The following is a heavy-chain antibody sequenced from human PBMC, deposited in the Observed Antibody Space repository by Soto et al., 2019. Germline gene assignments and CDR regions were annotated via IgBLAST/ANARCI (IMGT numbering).Heavy chain of an antibody. CDR2: VIPIFGTA. V-gene: IGHV1-69*06. D-gene: IGHD3-3*01. J-gene: IGHJ6*02. CDR1: GGTFSSYA. CDR3: ARDPVSPDYDFWSGSSSYYYYYGMDV. Sequence: SVKVSCKASGGTFSSYAISWVRQAPGQGLEWMGGVIPIFGTANYAQKFQGRVTITADKSTSTAYMELSSLRSEDTAVYYCARDPVSPDYDFWSGSSSYYYYYGMDVWGQGTTVTVSS.